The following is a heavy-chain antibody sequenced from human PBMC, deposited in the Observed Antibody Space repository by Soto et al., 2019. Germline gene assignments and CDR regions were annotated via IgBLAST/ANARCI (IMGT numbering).Heavy chain of an antibody. Sequence: PSETLSLTCTVSGGSISSYYWSWIRQPPGKGLEWIGYIYYSGSTNYNPSLKSRVTISVDTSKNQFSLKLSSVTAADTAVYYCARVLRGYSYGLPRGAFDIWGQGTMVTVSS. CDR3: ARVLRGYSYGLPRGAFDI. J-gene: IGHJ3*02. CDR1: GGSISSYY. D-gene: IGHD5-18*01. CDR2: IYYSGST. V-gene: IGHV4-59*01.